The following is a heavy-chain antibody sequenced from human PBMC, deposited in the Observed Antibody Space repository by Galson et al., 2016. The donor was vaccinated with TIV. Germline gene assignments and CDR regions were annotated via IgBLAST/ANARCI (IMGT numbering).Heavy chain of an antibody. CDR2: ISVDGTKK. J-gene: IGHJ4*02. Sequence: SLRLSCAASGFVFSPYALHWVRQAPGKGLEWVALISVDGTKKYYADSVTGRFTVSRDNSRNALYLQMSSLRPDDTAVYYCAGETTFYDGGASGTVGFWGQGTLVTVSS. CDR3: AGETTFYDGGASGTVGF. CDR1: GFVFSPYA. V-gene: IGHV3-30*04. D-gene: IGHD2/OR15-2a*01.